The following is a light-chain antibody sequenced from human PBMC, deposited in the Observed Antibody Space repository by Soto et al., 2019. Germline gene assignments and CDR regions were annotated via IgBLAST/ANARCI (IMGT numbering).Light chain of an antibody. CDR1: QTIRTS. V-gene: IGKV1-39*01. J-gene: IGKJ1*01. CDR3: QQSNTPPRT. CDR2: GAS. Sequence: QMTQSPSSLSASVGARVTITCRASQTIRTSLNWYQQKPGKAPKILIYGASTFQSGDPSRFSGTGSATDFTLSISSLQPEDFAIYYCQQSNTPPRTF.